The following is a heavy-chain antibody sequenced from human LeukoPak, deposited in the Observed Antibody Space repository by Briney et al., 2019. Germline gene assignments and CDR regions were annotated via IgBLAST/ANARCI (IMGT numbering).Heavy chain of an antibody. CDR3: ARGHSSWYETIWFDP. V-gene: IGHV4-59*12. D-gene: IGHD6-13*01. Sequence: PSETLSLTCTVSGGSISSYYWSWIRQPPGKGLEWIGYIYYSGSTNYNPSLKSRVTISVDTSKNQFSLKLSSVTAADTAVYYCARGHSSWYETIWFDPWGQGTLVTVAS. CDR1: GGSISSYY. J-gene: IGHJ5*02. CDR2: IYYSGST.